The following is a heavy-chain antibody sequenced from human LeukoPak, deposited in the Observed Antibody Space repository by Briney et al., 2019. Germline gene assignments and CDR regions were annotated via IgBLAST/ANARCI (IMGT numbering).Heavy chain of an antibody. CDR1: GFTFSSYA. CDR3: AKGQYSGSYNWFDP. CDR2: ISGSGGST. V-gene: IGHV3-23*01. D-gene: IGHD1-26*01. Sequence: QSGGSLRLSCAASGFTFSSYAMSWVRQAPGKGLEWVSAISGSGGSTYYADSVKGRFTISRDNSKNTLYLQMNSLRAEDTAVYYCAKGQYSGSYNWFDPWGQGTLVTVSS. J-gene: IGHJ5*02.